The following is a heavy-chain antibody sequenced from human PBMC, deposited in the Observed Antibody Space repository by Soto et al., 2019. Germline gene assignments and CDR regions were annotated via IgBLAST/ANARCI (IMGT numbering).Heavy chain of an antibody. CDR2: FDPEDVET. J-gene: IGHJ4*02. CDR1: GYTLTELS. Sequence: QVQLVPSGAEVKKPGASVKVSCKVSGYTLTELSMHWVRQAPGKGLEWVGGFDPEDVETSYAQKFQGRVTMTEDTPTDTAYMELTSLRSEDTALYSCATDLMVRGFHDYWGQGTLVTVSS. CDR3: ATDLMVRGFHDY. V-gene: IGHV1-24*01. D-gene: IGHD3-10*01.